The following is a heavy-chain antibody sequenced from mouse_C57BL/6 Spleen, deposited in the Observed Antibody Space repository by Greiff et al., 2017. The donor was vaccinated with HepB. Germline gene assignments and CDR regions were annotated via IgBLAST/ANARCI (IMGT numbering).Heavy chain of an antibody. CDR3: ARSSIVTPFAY. CDR1: GYTFTDYY. V-gene: IGHV1-26*01. Sequence: EVQLQQSGPELVKPGASVKISCKASGYTFTDYYMNWVKQSHGKSLEWIGDINPNNGGTSYNQKFKGKATLTVDKSSSTAYMELRSLTSEDSAVYYCARSSIVTPFAYWGQGTLVTVSA. CDR2: INPNNGGT. D-gene: IGHD2-5*01. J-gene: IGHJ3*01.